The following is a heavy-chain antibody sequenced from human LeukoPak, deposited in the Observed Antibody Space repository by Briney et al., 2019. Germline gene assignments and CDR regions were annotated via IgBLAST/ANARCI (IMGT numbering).Heavy chain of an antibody. CDR3: ARGGSYLSAFDI. D-gene: IGHD1-26*01. Sequence: GGSLRLSCAASGFTVSSNYMSWVRQVPGKGLEWVSIIYSGGSTFYADSVKGRSTISRDNSKNTLYLQMNSLRAEDTAVYYCARGGSYLSAFDIWGQGTMVTVSS. V-gene: IGHV3-53*01. J-gene: IGHJ3*02. CDR1: GFTVSSNY. CDR2: IYSGGST.